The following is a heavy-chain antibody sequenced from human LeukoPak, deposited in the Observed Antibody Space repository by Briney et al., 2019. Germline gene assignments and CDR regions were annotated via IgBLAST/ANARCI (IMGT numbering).Heavy chain of an antibody. CDR2: ISGSGGST. V-gene: IGHV3-23*01. D-gene: IGHD6-19*01. CDR3: AKGGLYSSGWYPPDFFDY. J-gene: IGHJ4*02. Sequence: PGGSLRLSCAASGFTFSSYAMSWVRQAPGKGLEWVSAISGSGGSTYYADSVKGRFTISRDNSKNTLYLQMNSLRAEDTAVYYCAKGGLYSSGWYPPDFFDYWGQGTLVTVSS. CDR1: GFTFSSYA.